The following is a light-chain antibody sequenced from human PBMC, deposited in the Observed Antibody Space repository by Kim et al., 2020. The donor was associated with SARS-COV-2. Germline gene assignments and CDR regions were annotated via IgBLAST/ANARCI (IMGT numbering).Light chain of an antibody. J-gene: IGLJ3*02. Sequence: GQKVTISCYGSSSHIGNNYVSWYQQLPGTAPKLLIYDNNKRPSGIPDRFSGSKSGTSATLGITGLQTGDEADYYCGTWDSSLSAGVFGGGTQLTVL. V-gene: IGLV1-51*01. CDR3: GTWDSSLSAGV. CDR1: SSHIGNNY. CDR2: DNN.